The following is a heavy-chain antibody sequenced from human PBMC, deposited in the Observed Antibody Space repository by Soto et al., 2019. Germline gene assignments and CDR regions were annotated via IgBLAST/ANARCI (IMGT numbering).Heavy chain of an antibody. Sequence: ESGGGVVPPGRSLRLSCAASGFTFSSYGMHWVRQAPGKGLEWVAVISYDGSNKYYADSVKGRFTISRDNSKNTLYLQMNSLRAEDTAVYYCAKDRSGYEIRQYYFDYWGQGTLVTVSS. CDR1: GFTFSSYG. V-gene: IGHV3-30*18. CDR3: AKDRSGYEIRQYYFDY. J-gene: IGHJ4*02. D-gene: IGHD5-12*01. CDR2: ISYDGSNK.